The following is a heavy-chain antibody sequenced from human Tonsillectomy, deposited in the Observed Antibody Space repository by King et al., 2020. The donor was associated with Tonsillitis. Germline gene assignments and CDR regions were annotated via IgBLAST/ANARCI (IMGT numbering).Heavy chain of an antibody. D-gene: IGHD3/OR15-3a*01. V-gene: IGHV3-48*02. CDR3: ARGNDFWPVSHIPGQAYYYALIV. J-gene: IGHJ6*02. CDR2: ISSSSDTI. Sequence: VQLVESGGGLVQAGGSLRLSCAASGFTFSSYSMNWVRQAPGKGLGWVSYISSSSDTIYYADSVKGRVTISRDNAKNSLSLQMYSLRDEDTAVYYCARGNDFWPVSHIPGQAYYYALIVWGQAATVTVS. CDR1: GFTFSSYS.